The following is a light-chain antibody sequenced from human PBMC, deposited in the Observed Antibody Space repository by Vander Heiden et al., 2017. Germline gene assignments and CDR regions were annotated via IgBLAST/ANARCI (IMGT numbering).Light chain of an antibody. CDR2: EGS. Sequence: QSALTQPASVSGSPGQSITISCTGTSSDVGSYNLVSWYQQHPGKAPKRMIDEGSKRPSGVSNRFSGSKSGNTASLTISGLQAEDEADDYCCSYAGSSTDLVFGGGTKLTVL. J-gene: IGLJ2*01. V-gene: IGLV2-23*01. CDR3: CSYAGSSTDLV. CDR1: SSDVGSYNL.